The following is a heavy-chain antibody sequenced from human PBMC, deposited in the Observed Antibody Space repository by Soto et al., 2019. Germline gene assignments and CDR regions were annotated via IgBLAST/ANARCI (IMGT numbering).Heavy chain of an antibody. D-gene: IGHD3-16*01. CDR1: GFTFSSYA. Sequence: GGSLRLSCAASGFTFSSYAMSWVRQAPGKGLEWVSAISGSGGSTYYADSVKGRFTISRDNSKNTLYLQMNSLRAEDTAVYYCAKGNFDYIWGSYSPGGYFDYGGQGPLVTVPS. V-gene: IGHV3-23*01. CDR2: ISGSGGST. CDR3: AKGNFDYIWGSYSPGGYFDY. J-gene: IGHJ4*02.